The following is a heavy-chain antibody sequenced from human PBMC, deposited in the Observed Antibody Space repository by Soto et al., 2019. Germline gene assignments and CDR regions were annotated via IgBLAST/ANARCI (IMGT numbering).Heavy chain of an antibody. CDR2: ISYDGNNK. Sequence: PGGSLRLSCAASRFTFSSYAMHWVRQAPGKGLEWVAIISYDGNNKYYGDSVKGRFTISRDNSKNTLYLQMNSLRAEDTAVYYWARDRASSFIGPTASLFDYWAREPWSPSPQ. J-gene: IGHJ4*02. CDR3: ARDRASSFIGPTASLFDY. D-gene: IGHD2-21*02. CDR1: RFTFSSYA. V-gene: IGHV3-30-3*01.